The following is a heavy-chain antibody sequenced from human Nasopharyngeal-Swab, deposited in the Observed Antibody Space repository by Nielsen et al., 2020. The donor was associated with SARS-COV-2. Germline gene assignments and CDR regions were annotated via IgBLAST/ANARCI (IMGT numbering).Heavy chain of an antibody. CDR1: GFTFNTYW. J-gene: IGHJ6*02. CDR2: IKEDGSQK. D-gene: IGHD3-9*01. V-gene: IGHV3-7*01. CDR3: ARDSGELRYFDWLLSPYYYYGMDV. Sequence: GESLKISCAASGFTFNTYWMNWARQAPGMGLEWVANIKEDGSQKNYADSVKGRFTISRDNSKNTLYLQMNSLRAEDTAVYYCARDSGELRYFDWLLSPYYYYGMDVWGQGTTVTVSS.